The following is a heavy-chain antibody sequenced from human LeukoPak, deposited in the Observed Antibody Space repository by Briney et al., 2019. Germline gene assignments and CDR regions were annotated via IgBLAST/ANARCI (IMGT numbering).Heavy chain of an antibody. CDR2: ISNTGGT. CDR1: GDSMSRYY. Sequence: SQTLSLTCTASGDSMSRYYWNWIRQPPGKGLEWIGYISNTGGTNYNPSLKSRVAMSLDMSQNQFSLRLRYLTAADTAVYYCASAQWLLSPFDYWGQGTLVTVSS. D-gene: IGHD6-19*01. J-gene: IGHJ4*02. V-gene: IGHV4-59*08. CDR3: ASAQWLLSPFDY.